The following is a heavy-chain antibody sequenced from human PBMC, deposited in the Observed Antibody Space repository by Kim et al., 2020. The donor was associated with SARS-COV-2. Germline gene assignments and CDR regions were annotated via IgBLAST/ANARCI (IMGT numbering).Heavy chain of an antibody. Sequence: SETLSLTCTVSGGSISSSSYYWGWIRQPPGKGLEWIGSIYYSGSTYYNSSLKSRVTISVDTSKNQFSLKLSSVTAADTAVYYCARLSGTIAAAGTAVDYWGQGTLVTVSS. V-gene: IGHV4-39*01. J-gene: IGHJ4*02. CDR3: ARLSGTIAAAGTAVDY. CDR2: IYYSGST. CDR1: GGSISSSSYY. D-gene: IGHD6-13*01.